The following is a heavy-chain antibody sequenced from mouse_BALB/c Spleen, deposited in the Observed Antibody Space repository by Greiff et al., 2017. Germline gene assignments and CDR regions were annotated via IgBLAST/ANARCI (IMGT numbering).Heavy chain of an antibody. CDR3: ARGGNGYFDV. D-gene: IGHD2-1*01. CDR1: GYTFTDYA. CDR2: ISTYYGDA. Sequence: VQLQQSGAELVRPGVSVKISCKGSGYTFTDYAMHWVKQSHAKSLEWIGVISTYYGDASYNQKFKGKATMTVDKSSSTAYMELARLTSEDSAIYYCARGGNGYFDVWGAGTTVTVSS. V-gene: IGHV1S137*01. J-gene: IGHJ1*01.